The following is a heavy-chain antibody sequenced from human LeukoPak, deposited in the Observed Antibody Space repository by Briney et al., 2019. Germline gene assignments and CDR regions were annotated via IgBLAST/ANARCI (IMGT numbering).Heavy chain of an antibody. V-gene: IGHV3-7*01. D-gene: IGHD3-10*01. Sequence: GGSLRLSCAASGFTFSSYWMSWVRQAPGKGLEWVANIKQDGSEKYYVDSVKGRFTISRDNAKNSLYLQMNSLRAEDTAVYYCARDGRAMVREVIPDDAFDIWGQGTMVTVSS. CDR3: ARDGRAMVREVIPDDAFDI. CDR2: IKQDGSEK. J-gene: IGHJ3*02. CDR1: GFTFSSYW.